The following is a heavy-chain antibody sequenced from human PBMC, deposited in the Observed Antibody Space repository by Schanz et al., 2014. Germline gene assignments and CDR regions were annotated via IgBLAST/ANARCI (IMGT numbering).Heavy chain of an antibody. D-gene: IGHD3-9*01. Sequence: QVPLVQSGPEVKKPGASVKISCTASGYTFTDYYMYWARQAPGQGLEWMGRINPNSGGTNYSQKCQGRVTMTRDTSISTAYMELRRLRSDDTAVYYCARDYYDILTGYPYDTFDIWGQGTMVTVSS. V-gene: IGHV1-2*06. J-gene: IGHJ3*02. CDR3: ARDYYDILTGYPYDTFDI. CDR1: GYTFTDYY. CDR2: INPNSGGT.